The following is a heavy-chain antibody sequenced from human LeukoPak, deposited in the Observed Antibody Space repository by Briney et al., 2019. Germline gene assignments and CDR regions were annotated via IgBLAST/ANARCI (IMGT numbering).Heavy chain of an antibody. CDR2: IYYSGST. V-gene: IGHV4-39*01. D-gene: IGHD3-3*01. CDR3: ARQWADFWSGYYLVFDY. J-gene: IGHJ4*02. Sequence: SETLSLTCTVSGGSISSSSYYWGWIRQPPGKGLEWIGSIYYSGSTYYNQSLKSRVTISVDTSKNQFSLKLSSVTAADTAVYYCARQWADFWSGYYLVFDYWGQGTLVTVSS. CDR1: GGSISSSSYY.